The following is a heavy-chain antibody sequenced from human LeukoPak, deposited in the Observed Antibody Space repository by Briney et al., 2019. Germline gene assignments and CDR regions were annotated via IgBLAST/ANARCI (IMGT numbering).Heavy chain of an antibody. CDR2: IYTGGTT. J-gene: IGHJ4*02. CDR1: GFSASGTH. Sequence: GGSLRLSCAVSGFSASGTHMSWVRQAPGKGLEWVSAIYTGGTTYYADSVKGRFTVSRDNSRNTLYLHLNNLRAEDTAVYYCARDTATTGGGLDSWGQGTLVTVSS. CDR3: ARDTATTGGGLDS. V-gene: IGHV3-53*01. D-gene: IGHD1-1*01.